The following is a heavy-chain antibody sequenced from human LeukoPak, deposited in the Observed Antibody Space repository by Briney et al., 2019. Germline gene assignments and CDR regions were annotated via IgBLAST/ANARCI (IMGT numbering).Heavy chain of an antibody. Sequence: GGSLRLSCAASGFTFSNCAMHWVRQAPGKGLEWVTFIGYDGSNKFYADSVKGRFTISRDNSKNMVYLQMNSLRAEDTAIFYCVKHGGSAGLDYWGQGTLVTVSS. D-gene: IGHD6-13*01. CDR2: IGYDGSNK. CDR3: VKHGGSAGLDY. J-gene: IGHJ4*02. CDR1: GFTFSNCA. V-gene: IGHV3-30*02.